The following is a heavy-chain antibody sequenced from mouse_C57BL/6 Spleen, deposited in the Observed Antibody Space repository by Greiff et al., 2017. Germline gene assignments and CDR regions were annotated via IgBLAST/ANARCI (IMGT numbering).Heavy chain of an antibody. CDR2: IYPGSGST. Sequence: QVQLQQPGAELVKPGASVKMSCKASGYTFTSDCITWVKQRPGQGLEWIGDIYPGSGSTNYNAKFKSKATLTVDTSSSTAYMQLSSLTSEDSAVYYCARERLPAYWGQGPLVSVAA. CDR1: GYTFTSDC. J-gene: IGHJ3*01. CDR3: ARERLPAY. V-gene: IGHV1-55*01. D-gene: IGHD1-2*01.